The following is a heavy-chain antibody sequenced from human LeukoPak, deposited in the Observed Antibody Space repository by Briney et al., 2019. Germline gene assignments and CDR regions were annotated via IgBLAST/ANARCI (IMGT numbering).Heavy chain of an antibody. V-gene: IGHV4-4*07. CDR2: IYTSGST. CDR1: GGSISSYY. Sequence: PSQALSLTCTVSGGSISSYYWTWIRQPAAKGLEWIGRIYTSGSTNYNPSLKSRVTMSVDTSKNQFSLKLSSVTAADTAVYYCARSDFWSGYYNYWGQGTLVTVSS. D-gene: IGHD3-3*01. CDR3: ARSDFWSGYYNY. J-gene: IGHJ4*02.